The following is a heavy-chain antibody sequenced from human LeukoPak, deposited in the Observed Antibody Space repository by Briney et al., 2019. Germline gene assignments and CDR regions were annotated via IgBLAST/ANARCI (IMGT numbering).Heavy chain of an antibody. V-gene: IGHV1-69*04. CDR2: IIPIFGIA. CDR3: ARDRATRSLCLDY. J-gene: IGHJ4*02. D-gene: IGHD4-17*01. Sequence: EASVKVSCKASGGTFSSYAISWVRQAPGQGLEWMGRIIPIFGIANYAQKFQGRVTITADKSTSTAYMELSSLRSEDTAVYYCARDRATRSLCLDYWGQGTLVTVSS. CDR1: GGTFSSYA.